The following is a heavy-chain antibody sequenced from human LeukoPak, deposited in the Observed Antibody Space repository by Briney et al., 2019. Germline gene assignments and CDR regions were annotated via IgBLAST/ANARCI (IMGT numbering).Heavy chain of an antibody. V-gene: IGHV4-4*09. Sequence: SETLSLTCTVSGDSIRSSYWSWIRQSPGKGLEWIGYISTSGNTNYNPSLKSRVSISIDTSKNQFSLKLSSVTAADTAVYYCARDSGKGDTAHMDVWGKGTTVTVSS. CDR2: ISTSGNT. D-gene: IGHD1-26*01. CDR3: ARDSGKGDTAHMDV. CDR1: GDSIRSSY. J-gene: IGHJ6*03.